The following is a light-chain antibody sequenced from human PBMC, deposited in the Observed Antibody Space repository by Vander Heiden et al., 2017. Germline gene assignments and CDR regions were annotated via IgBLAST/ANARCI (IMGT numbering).Light chain of an antibody. J-gene: IGKJ4*01. CDR1: QIVTGNY. CDR2: GAS. Sequence: ETVLTQSPGTLSLFPGERATLSCRATQIVTGNYLAWYQQKPGQAPRLLMHGASTRATDVPDRFSGSGSGTDFTLTISRLEPGDSALYYCQQYGGCPLTFGGGTKVEIK. CDR3: QQYGGCPLT. V-gene: IGKV3-20*01.